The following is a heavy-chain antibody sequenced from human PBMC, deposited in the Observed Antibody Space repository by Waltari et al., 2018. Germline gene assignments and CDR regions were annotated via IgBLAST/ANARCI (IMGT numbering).Heavy chain of an antibody. CDR3: ARAPLVGDNGVLWFDP. CDR1: GYPFTRYG. CDR2: ISAYNGNT. Sequence: QVQLVQSGAEVKKPGASVKVSCKASGYPFTRYGLSWVRQAPGQGLEWMGWISAYNGNTNYAQKLQGRVTMTTDTSTSTAYMELRSLRSDDTAVYYCARAPLVGDNGVLWFDPWGQGTLVTVSS. V-gene: IGHV1-18*04. D-gene: IGHD1-26*01. J-gene: IGHJ5*02.